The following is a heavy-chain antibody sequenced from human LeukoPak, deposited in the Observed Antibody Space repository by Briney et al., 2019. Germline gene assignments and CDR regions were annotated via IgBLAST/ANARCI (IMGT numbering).Heavy chain of an antibody. J-gene: IGHJ5*02. V-gene: IGHV4-31*03. CDR1: GDPISSGGYY. Sequence: SETLSRTCTVSGDPISSGGYYWSWLRQPPGKGLEWIGYIYYTEIPYYNPSLKSRLDMSIDTSTNQFFLKLSPVTAADTAVYFCARDRRGGAWPNRFDPWGQGTLVTVSS. CDR3: ARDRRGGAWPNRFDP. D-gene: IGHD3-10*01. CDR2: IYYTEIP.